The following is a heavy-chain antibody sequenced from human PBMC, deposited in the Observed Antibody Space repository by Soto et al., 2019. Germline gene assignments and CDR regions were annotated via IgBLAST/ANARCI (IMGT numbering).Heavy chain of an antibody. J-gene: IGHJ6*03. Sequence: QVPLQESGPGLVKPSQTLSLTCAISGASVSSNSAAWNWIRLSPSRGLEWLARTYYRSGWYNDYAVSVISRITVNPDTSKNQFSLQLSSVTPEDTAVYYCAGTTSHQWYYMYVWGKGTTVTVSS. V-gene: IGHV6-1*01. CDR1: GASVSSNSAA. D-gene: IGHD1-7*01. CDR3: AGTTSHQWYYMYV. CDR2: TYYRSGWYN.